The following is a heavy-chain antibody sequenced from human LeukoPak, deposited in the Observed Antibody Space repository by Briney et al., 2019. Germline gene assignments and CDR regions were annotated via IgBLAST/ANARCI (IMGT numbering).Heavy chain of an antibody. CDR2: ISSGSRDI. V-gene: IGHV3-21*01. Sequence: PRGSLRLSCAASGFTFSTYTMNWVRQAPGKGLEWVSSISSGSRDIYYADSVKGRFTISRDNAKNSLYLQMNSLRAEDTAVYYCAREILGSAFSFDYWGQGTLVTVSS. D-gene: IGHD1-26*01. J-gene: IGHJ4*02. CDR3: AREILGSAFSFDY. CDR1: GFTFSTYT.